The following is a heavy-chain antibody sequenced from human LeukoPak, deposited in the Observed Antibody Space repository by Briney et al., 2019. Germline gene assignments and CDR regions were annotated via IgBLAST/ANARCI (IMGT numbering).Heavy chain of an antibody. Sequence: SETLSLTCTVSGYSISSGYYWGWIRQPPGKGLEWIGSIYHSGSTYYNPSLKSRVTISVDTSKNQFSLKLSSVTAADTAVYYCARERGSLTGYLSIDYWGHGTLVTVSS. CDR2: IYHSGST. CDR3: ARERGSLTGYLSIDY. D-gene: IGHD3-9*01. J-gene: IGHJ4*01. V-gene: IGHV4-38-2*02. CDR1: GYSISSGYY.